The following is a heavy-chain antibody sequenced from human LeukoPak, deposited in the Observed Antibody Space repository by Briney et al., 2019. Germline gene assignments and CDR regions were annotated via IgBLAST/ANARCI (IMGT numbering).Heavy chain of an antibody. CDR2: IYYSGST. Sequence: SQTLSLTCTVSGVSISSGGYYWSWIRQHPGKGLEWIGYIYYSGSTYYNPSLKSRVTISVDTSKNQFSLKLSSVTAADTAVYYCARSIAAAGTAWFDPWGQGTLVTVSS. V-gene: IGHV4-31*03. CDR1: GVSISSGGYY. CDR3: ARSIAAAGTAWFDP. D-gene: IGHD6-13*01. J-gene: IGHJ5*02.